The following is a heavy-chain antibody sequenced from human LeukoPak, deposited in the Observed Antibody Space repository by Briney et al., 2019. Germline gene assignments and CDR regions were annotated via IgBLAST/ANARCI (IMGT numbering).Heavy chain of an antibody. CDR2: ISGSGGST. Sequence: PGGSLRLSCAASGFTFSSYAMSWVLQAPGKGLAWVSAISGSGGSTYYSDSVKGRFTISRDNSKNTLYLQMNSLRAEDTAVYYCAKFSVDIDAFDIWGQGTMVTVSS. J-gene: IGHJ3*02. CDR1: GFTFSSYA. CDR3: AKFSVDIDAFDI. V-gene: IGHV3-23*01. D-gene: IGHD5-12*01.